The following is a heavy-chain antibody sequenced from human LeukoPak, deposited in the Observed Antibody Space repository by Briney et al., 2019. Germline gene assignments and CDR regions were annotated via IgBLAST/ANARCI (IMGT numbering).Heavy chain of an antibody. D-gene: IGHD1-26*01. V-gene: IGHV3-21*01. CDR1: GFTFSSYS. J-gene: IGHJ4*02. Sequence: GGSLRLSCAASGFTFSSYSMNWVRQAPGKGLEWVSSISSRSSYIYYADSVKGRFAISRDNAKNSLYLQMNSLRAEDTAVYYCAKMYGGTYIGNWGQGTLVTVSA. CDR3: AKMYGGTYIGN. CDR2: ISSRSSYI.